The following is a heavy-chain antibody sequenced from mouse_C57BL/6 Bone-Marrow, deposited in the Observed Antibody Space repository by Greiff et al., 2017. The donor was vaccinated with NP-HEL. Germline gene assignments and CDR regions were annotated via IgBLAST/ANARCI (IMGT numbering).Heavy chain of an antibody. D-gene: IGHD3-2*02. CDR2: IYPRSGNT. CDR1: GYTFTSYG. V-gene: IGHV1-81*01. Sequence: VQLQQSGAELARPGASVKLSCKASGYTFTSYGISWVKQRTGQGLEWIGEIYPRSGNTYYNEKFKGKATLTADKSSSTAYMELRSLTSEDSAVYFCARENSSRAWFAYWGQGTLVTVSA. CDR3: ARENSSRAWFAY. J-gene: IGHJ3*01.